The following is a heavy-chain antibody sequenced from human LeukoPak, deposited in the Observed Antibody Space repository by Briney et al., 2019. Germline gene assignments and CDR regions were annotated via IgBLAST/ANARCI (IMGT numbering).Heavy chain of an antibody. Sequence: PSETLSLTCTVSGDSISSSDYYWRWIRQPPGRGLEWLGNIYYTGSTSYNPSLKSRVTFSVDTFNNQFSLHPSSVTAADTAVYYCARENYCTNGVCWAFDPWGQGTLVTVSS. CDR1: GDSISSSDYY. CDR3: ARENYCTNGVCWAFDP. V-gene: IGHV4-39*07. J-gene: IGHJ5*02. D-gene: IGHD2-8*01. CDR2: IYYTGST.